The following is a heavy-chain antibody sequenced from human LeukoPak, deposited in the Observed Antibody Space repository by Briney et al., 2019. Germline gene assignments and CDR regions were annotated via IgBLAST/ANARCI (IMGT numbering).Heavy chain of an antibody. CDR1: GYTFTSYG. Sequence: GASVKVSCKASGYTFTSYGISWVRQAPGQGLEWMGWISAYNGNTNYAQKLQGRVTITADKSTSTAYMELSSLRSEDTAVYYCARGRGDGYNHDYWGQGTLVAVSS. CDR3: ARGRGDGYNHDY. D-gene: IGHD5-24*01. CDR2: ISAYNGNT. J-gene: IGHJ4*02. V-gene: IGHV1-18*01.